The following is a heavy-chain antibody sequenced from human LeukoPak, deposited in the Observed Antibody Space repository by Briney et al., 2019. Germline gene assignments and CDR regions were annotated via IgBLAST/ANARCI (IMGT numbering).Heavy chain of an antibody. D-gene: IGHD4-17*01. J-gene: IGHJ4*02. CDR2: ISAYNGNT. V-gene: IGHV1-18*01. Sequence: ASVKVSCTASGYTFTSYGISWVRQAPGQGLEWMGWISAYNGNTNYAQKLQGRVTMTTDTSTSTAYMELRSLRSDDTAVYYCARGKGPYGDFPFDYWGQGTLVTVSS. CDR3: ARGKGPYGDFPFDY. CDR1: GYTFTSYG.